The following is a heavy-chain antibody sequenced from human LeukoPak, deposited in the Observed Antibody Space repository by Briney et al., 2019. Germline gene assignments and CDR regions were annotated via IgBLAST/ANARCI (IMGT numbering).Heavy chain of an antibody. Sequence: SETLSLTCAVYGGSFSGYYWSWIRQPPGKGLEWIGEINHSGSTNYNPSLKSRVTISVDPSKNQFSLKLSSVTAADTAVYYCARASAASAGGKNFDYWGQGTLVTVSS. CDR1: GGSFSGYY. CDR3: ARASAASAGGKNFDY. J-gene: IGHJ4*02. V-gene: IGHV4-34*01. D-gene: IGHD3-16*01. CDR2: INHSGST.